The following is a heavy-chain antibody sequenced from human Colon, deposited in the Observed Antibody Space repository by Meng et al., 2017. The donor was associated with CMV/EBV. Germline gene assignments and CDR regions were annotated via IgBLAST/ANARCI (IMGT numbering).Heavy chain of an antibody. J-gene: IGHJ6*02. CDR1: GYRFTTFG. D-gene: IGHD2-2*01. CDR2: IDTYRGDT. Sequence: ASVKVSCKASGYRFTTFGVSWVRQAPGQGLEWMGWIDTYRGDTKYAQHLQGRATMATDTSTNTAYMELRSLRSDDADVYYCARDQLSGHGMDVWGQGTTVTVSS. V-gene: IGHV1-18*01. CDR3: ARDQLSGHGMDV.